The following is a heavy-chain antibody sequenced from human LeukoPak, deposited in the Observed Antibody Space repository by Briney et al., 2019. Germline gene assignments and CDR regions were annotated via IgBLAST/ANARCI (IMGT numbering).Heavy chain of an antibody. CDR2: INPNSGGT. Sequence: ASVKVSCKASGYTFTGYYIHWVRQAPGQGLEWMGRINPNSGGTNYAQKFQGWVTMTRDTSISTAYMELSRLRSDDTAVYYCARENISKYYFDYWGQGTLVTVSS. CDR1: GYTFTGYY. J-gene: IGHJ4*02. V-gene: IGHV1-2*04. D-gene: IGHD2/OR15-2a*01. CDR3: ARENISKYYFDY.